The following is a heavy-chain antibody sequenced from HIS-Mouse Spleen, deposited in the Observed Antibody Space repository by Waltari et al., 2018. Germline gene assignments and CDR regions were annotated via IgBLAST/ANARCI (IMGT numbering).Heavy chain of an antibody. D-gene: IGHD3-22*01. Sequence: QVQLQQWGAGLLKPSETLSLTCAVYGGSFSGYYWSWIRQPPGKGLEWIGEINHSGRTNYNPSIKSRVTISVDTSKNQFSLKLSSVTAADTAVYYCARVTTYRGFPDYWGQGTLVTVSS. CDR3: ARVTTYRGFPDY. J-gene: IGHJ4*02. CDR1: GGSFSGYY. CDR2: INHSGRT. V-gene: IGHV4-34*01.